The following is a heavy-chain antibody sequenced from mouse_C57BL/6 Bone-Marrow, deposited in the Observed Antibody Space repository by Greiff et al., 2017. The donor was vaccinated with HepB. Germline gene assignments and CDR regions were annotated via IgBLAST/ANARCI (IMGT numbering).Heavy chain of an antibody. Sequence: EVKLQESGAELVRPGASVKLSCTASGFNIKDDYMHWVKQRPEQGLEWIGWIDPENGDTECASKFQGKATITADTSSNTAYLQLSSLTSEDTAVYYCTTERDYDYDGPFAYWGQGTLVTVSA. CDR2: IDPENGDT. D-gene: IGHD2-4*01. CDR1: GFNIKDDY. CDR3: TTERDYDYDGPFAY. V-gene: IGHV14-4*01. J-gene: IGHJ3*01.